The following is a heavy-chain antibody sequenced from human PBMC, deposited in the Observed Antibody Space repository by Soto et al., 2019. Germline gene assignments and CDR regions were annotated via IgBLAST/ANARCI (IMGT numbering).Heavy chain of an antibody. J-gene: IGHJ4*02. V-gene: IGHV2-5*02. CDR1: GFSLRTSGVN. CDR2: IYWDDDK. CDR3: XXXXXXXXXDY. Sequence: QITLKESGPTLVKPTQTLTLTCSFSGFSLRTSGVNVGWIRQPPGKALEWLALIYWDDDKRYSPSLKSRLTXXXXXXXXXXXXXXXXXXXXXXXXXXXXXXXXXXXXDYWGQGTLVTVSS.